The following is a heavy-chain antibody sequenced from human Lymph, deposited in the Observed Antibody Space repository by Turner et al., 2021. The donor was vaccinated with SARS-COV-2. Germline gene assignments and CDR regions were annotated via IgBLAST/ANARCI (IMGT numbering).Heavy chain of an antibody. CDR1: GGTFSSYA. Sequence: QVQLVQSGAEVKKPGSSVKVSCKASGGTFSSYAINWVRQAPGQGLEWMGRIIPSLGIANYEQKFQGRVTITADKSTSTAYMELSSLRSEDTAVYYCARGRLDSFGGGYYSWFDPWGQGTLVTVSS. D-gene: IGHD1-26*01. CDR2: IIPSLGIA. V-gene: IGHV1-69*04. CDR3: ARGRLDSFGGGYYSWFDP. J-gene: IGHJ5*02.